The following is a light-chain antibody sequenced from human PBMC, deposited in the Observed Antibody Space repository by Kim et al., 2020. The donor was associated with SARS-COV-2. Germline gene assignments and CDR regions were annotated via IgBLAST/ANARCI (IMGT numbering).Light chain of an antibody. V-gene: IGKV3-20*01. CDR2: GAS. CDR1: QSVDSSD. Sequence: PGESATLSCRASQSVDSSDLTWYQQKGGLTPRLLIYGASTRATGIPDRFIGTGSGTDFTLTISRLEPEDFAVYYCQHYDTSSLTFGGGTKLEI. CDR3: QHYDTSSLT. J-gene: IGKJ4*01.